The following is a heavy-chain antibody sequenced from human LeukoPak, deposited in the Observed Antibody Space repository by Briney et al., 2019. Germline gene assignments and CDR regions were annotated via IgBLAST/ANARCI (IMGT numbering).Heavy chain of an antibody. Sequence: SETLSLTCTVSGGSISSYYWSWIRQPPGKGLEWIGYIYYSGSTNYNPSLKSRVTISVDTSKNQFSLKLSSVTAADTAVYYCARDPPLESSSGQRSWGQGTLVTVSS. CDR1: GGSISSYY. CDR2: IYYSGST. CDR3: ARDPPLESSSGQRS. D-gene: IGHD6-6*01. V-gene: IGHV4-59*01. J-gene: IGHJ5*02.